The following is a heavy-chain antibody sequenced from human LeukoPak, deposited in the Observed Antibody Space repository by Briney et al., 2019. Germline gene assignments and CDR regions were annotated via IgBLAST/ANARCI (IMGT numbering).Heavy chain of an antibody. J-gene: IGHJ4*02. CDR2: INPNSGGT. V-gene: IGHV1-2*02. CDR3: ARVTIFGVVELDY. CDR1: GYTFTGYY. Sequence: GASVKVSCKASGYTFTGYYMHWVRQAPGQGLEWMGWINPNSGGTNYAQKFQGRVTMTRDTFISTAYMELSRLRSDDTAVYYCARVTIFGVVELDYWGQGTLVTVSS. D-gene: IGHD3-3*01.